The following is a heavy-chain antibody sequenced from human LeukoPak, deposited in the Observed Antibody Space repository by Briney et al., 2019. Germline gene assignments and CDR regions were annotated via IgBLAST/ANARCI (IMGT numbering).Heavy chain of an antibody. CDR2: ISSGRSFT. Sequence: GGSLRLSCAASGFSFSSYSMNWVRQAPGKGLEWVSSISSGRSFTYYGDSVKGRFTISRDNAKNSLYLQMNSLGPEDTAVYYCTRDQTPYYWGQGTLVTVSS. CDR1: GFSFSSYS. J-gene: IGHJ4*02. V-gene: IGHV3-21*03. CDR3: TRDQTPYY.